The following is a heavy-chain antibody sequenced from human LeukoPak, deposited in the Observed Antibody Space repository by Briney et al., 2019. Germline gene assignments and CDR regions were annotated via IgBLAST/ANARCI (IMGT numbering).Heavy chain of an antibody. CDR3: ARGAYEVDYYYYYMDV. CDR1: GFTFSSYS. D-gene: IGHD5-12*01. Sequence: PGGSLRLSCAASGFTFSSYSMNWVRQAPGKGLEWVSSISSSSSYIYYADSVKGRFTISRDNAKNSLYLQMNSLRAEDTAVYYCARGAYEVDYYYYYMDVWGKGTRVTVSS. J-gene: IGHJ6*03. V-gene: IGHV3-21*01. CDR2: ISSSSSYI.